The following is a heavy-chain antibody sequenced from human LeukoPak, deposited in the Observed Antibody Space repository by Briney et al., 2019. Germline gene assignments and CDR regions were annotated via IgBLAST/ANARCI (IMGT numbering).Heavy chain of an antibody. Sequence: GGSLRLSCAASGFTVSSNYMSWVRQAPGKGLEWVSAISGSGGSTYYADSVKGRFTISRDNSKNTLYLQMNSLRAEDTAVYYCAKDRYSGSYGAFDIWGQGTMVTVSS. D-gene: IGHD1-26*01. CDR3: AKDRYSGSYGAFDI. CDR1: GFTVSSNY. CDR2: ISGSGGST. V-gene: IGHV3-23*01. J-gene: IGHJ3*02.